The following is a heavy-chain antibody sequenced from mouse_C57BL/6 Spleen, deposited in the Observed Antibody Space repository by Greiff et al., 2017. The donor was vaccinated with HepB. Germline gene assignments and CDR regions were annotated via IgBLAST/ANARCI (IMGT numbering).Heavy chain of an antibody. J-gene: IGHJ4*01. CDR1: GYAFTNYL. CDR3: ARYSLYAMDY. D-gene: IGHD6-1*01. CDR2: INPGSGGT. V-gene: IGHV1-54*01. Sequence: LQQSGAELVRPGTSVKVSCKASGYAFTNYLIEWVKQRPGQGLEWIGVINPGSGGTNYNEKFKGKATLTADKSSSTAYMQLSSLTSEDSAVYFCARYSLYAMDYWGQGTSVTVSS.